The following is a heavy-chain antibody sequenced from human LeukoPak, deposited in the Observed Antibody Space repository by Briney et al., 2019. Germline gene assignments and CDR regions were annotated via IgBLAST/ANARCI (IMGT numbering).Heavy chain of an antibody. V-gene: IGHV3-23*01. J-gene: IGHJ4*02. Sequence: GGSLRLSCAASGFTFSSYAMSWVRQAPGKGLEWVSAISGSGGSTYYADSVKGRFTISRDNSKNTLYLQMNSLRAEDTAVYYCARDYVPPKNIVVVPAAITYYFDYWGQGTLVTVSS. D-gene: IGHD2-2*01. CDR2: ISGSGGST. CDR3: ARDYVPPKNIVVVPAAITYYFDY. CDR1: GFTFSSYA.